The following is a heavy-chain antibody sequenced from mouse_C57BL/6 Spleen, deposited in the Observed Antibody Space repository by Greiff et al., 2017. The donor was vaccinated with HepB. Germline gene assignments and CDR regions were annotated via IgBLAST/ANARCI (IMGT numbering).Heavy chain of an antibody. CDR1: GFTFSSYA. D-gene: IGHD1-1*01. J-gene: IGHJ1*03. V-gene: IGHV5-4*01. CDR2: ISDGGSYT. CDR3: AREGITTVVEWYFDV. Sequence: EVKLMESGGGLVKPGGSLKLSCAASGFTFSSYAMSWVRQTPEKRLEWVATISDGGSYTYYPDNVKGRFTISRDNAKNNLYLQMGHLKSEDTAMYYCAREGITTVVEWYFDVWGTGTTVTVSS.